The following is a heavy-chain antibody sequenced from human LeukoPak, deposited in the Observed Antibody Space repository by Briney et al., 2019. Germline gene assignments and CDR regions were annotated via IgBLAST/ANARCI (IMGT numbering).Heavy chain of an antibody. V-gene: IGHV1-18*01. J-gene: IGHJ4*02. Sequence: ASVKVSCKASGYTFTSYGISWVRQAPGQGLEWMGWISAYNDNTNYAQKLQGRVTMTTDTSTSTAYMELRSLRSDDTAVYYCARDSEDVVTATPVDYWGQGTLVTVSS. CDR1: GYTFTSYG. D-gene: IGHD1-26*01. CDR2: ISAYNDNT. CDR3: ARDSEDVVTATPVDY.